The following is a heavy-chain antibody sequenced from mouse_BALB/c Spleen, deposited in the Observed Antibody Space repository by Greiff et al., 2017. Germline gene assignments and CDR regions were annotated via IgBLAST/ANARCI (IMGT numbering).Heavy chain of an antibody. D-gene: IGHD1-1*01. Sequence: LVKTGASVKISCKASGYSFTGYYMHWVKQSHGKSLEWIGYISCYNGATSYNQKFKGKATFTVDTSSSTAYMQFNSLTSEDSAVYYCARRTTGPYYYAMDYWGQGTSVTVSS. CDR1: GYSFTGYY. J-gene: IGHJ4*01. CDR2: ISCYNGAT. CDR3: ARRTTGPYYYAMDY. V-gene: IGHV1S34*01.